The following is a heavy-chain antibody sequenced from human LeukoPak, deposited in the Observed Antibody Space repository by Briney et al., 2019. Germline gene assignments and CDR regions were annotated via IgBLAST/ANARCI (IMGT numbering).Heavy chain of an antibody. CDR1: GGSISSGGYS. J-gene: IGHJ6*02. CDR3: ARLNITMVRGVIKRDYGMDV. V-gene: IGHV4-30-2*01. CDR2: IYHSGST. D-gene: IGHD3-10*01. Sequence: PSQTLSLTCAVSGGSISSGGYSWSWIRQPPGKGLEWTGYIYHSGSTYYNPSLKSRVTISVDRSKNQFSLKLSSVTAADTAVYYCARLNITMVRGVIKRDYGMDVWGQGTTVTVSS.